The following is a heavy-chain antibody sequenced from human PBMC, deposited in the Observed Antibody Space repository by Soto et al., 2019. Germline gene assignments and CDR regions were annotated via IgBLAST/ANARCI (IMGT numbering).Heavy chain of an antibody. V-gene: IGHV3-73*01. CDR2: IRSKANNFAT. Sequence: VGSLRLSCAASGLTFSDSAMHWVRQASGKGLEWLGRIRSKANNFATAYAASVKGRFTISRDDAKNTVYLQMNSLNSEDTAVYYCTRRSEYDSGGYYYAYDYWGQGTRVTVSS. J-gene: IGHJ4*02. CDR3: TRRSEYDSGGYYYAYDY. D-gene: IGHD3-22*01. CDR1: GLTFSDSA.